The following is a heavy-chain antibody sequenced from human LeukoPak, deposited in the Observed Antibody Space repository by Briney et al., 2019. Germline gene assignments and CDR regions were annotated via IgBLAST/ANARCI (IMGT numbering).Heavy chain of an antibody. CDR3: ARARYCSSTSCPYYYGMDV. V-gene: IGHV3-11*06. Sequence: GGSLRLSCAASEFTFSDYYMSWIRQAPGKGLEWVSYISSSGSDTDYADSVKGRFTISRDNSKNTLYLQMNSLRAEDTAVFYCARARYCSSTSCPYYYGMDVWGQGTTVTVSS. CDR2: ISSSGSDT. CDR1: EFTFSDYY. D-gene: IGHD2-2*01. J-gene: IGHJ6*02.